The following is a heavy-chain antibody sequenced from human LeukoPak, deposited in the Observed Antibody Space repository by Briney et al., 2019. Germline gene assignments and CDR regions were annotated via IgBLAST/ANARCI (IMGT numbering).Heavy chain of an antibody. CDR1: GGTFSSYA. CDR2: IIPIFGTA. Sequence: SVKVSCKASGGTFSSYAISWVRQAPGQGLEWMGGIIPIFGTANYAQKFQGRVTITTDESTSTAYMELSSLRSEDTAVYYCARARPGMAALDYWGQGTLVTVSS. D-gene: IGHD5-24*01. V-gene: IGHV1-69*05. CDR3: ARARPGMAALDY. J-gene: IGHJ4*02.